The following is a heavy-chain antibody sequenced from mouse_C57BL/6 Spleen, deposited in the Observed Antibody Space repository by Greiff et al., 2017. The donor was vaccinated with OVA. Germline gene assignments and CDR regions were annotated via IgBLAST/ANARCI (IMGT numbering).Heavy chain of an antibody. Sequence: QVQLQQPGAELVRPGTSVKLSCKASGYTFTSYWMPWVKQRPGQGLEWIGVIDPSDSYTNYNQKFKGKATLTVDTSSSTAYMQLSSLTSEDSAVYYCARCYGSSYYFDYWGQGTTLTVSS. CDR1: GYTFTSYW. CDR3: ARCYGSSYYFDY. CDR2: IDPSDSYT. V-gene: IGHV1-59*01. D-gene: IGHD1-1*01. J-gene: IGHJ2*01.